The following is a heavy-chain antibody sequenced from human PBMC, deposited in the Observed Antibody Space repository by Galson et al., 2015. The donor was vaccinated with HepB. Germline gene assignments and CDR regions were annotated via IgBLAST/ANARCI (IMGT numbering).Heavy chain of an antibody. D-gene: IGHD2-2*01. V-gene: IGHV3-48*03. CDR1: GFTFSSYE. J-gene: IGHJ4*02. CDR3: GGGYCSSTSCSYYFDY. Sequence: SLRLSCAASGFTFSSYEMNWVRQAPGKGLEWVSYISSSGSTIYYADSVKGRFTISRDNAKNSLYLQMNSLRAEDTAVYYCGGGYCSSTSCSYYFDYWGQGTLVTVSS. CDR2: ISSSGSTI.